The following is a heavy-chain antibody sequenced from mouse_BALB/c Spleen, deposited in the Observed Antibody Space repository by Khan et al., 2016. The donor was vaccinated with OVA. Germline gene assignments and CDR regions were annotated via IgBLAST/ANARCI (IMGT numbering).Heavy chain of an antibody. J-gene: IGHJ3*01. D-gene: IGHD4-1*01. CDR1: GFTFSSYS. Sequence: EVELVESGGDLVKPGGSLKLSCAASGFTFSSYSMSWVRQTPDKRLEWVATISSGADYTYYPDSVEGRFTISRDNAKNTLYLQISCLKSEDTAMYYCASRLTGSFAYWGQGTLVTVSA. V-gene: IGHV5-6*01. CDR3: ASRLTGSFAY. CDR2: ISSGADYT.